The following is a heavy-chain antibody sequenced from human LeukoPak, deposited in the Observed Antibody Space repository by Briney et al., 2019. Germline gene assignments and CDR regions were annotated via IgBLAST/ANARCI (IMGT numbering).Heavy chain of an antibody. CDR3: ARPYKGAVGDY. D-gene: IGHD1-26*01. V-gene: IGHV1-18*01. J-gene: IGHJ4*02. CDR2: ISAYNGNT. CDR1: GYTFTSYG. Sequence: VASVTVSCKASGYTFTSYGISWVRQAPGQGLEWMGWISAYNGNTNYAQKLQGRVTMTTDTSTSTAYMELRNLRSDDTAIYYCARPYKGAVGDYWGQGTLVTVSS.